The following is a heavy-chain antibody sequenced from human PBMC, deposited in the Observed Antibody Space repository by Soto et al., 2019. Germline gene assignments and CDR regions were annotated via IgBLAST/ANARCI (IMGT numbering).Heavy chain of an antibody. CDR2: INHSGST. Sequence: KASETLSLTCAVYGGSFSGYYWSWIRQPPGKGLEWIGEINHSGSTNYNPSLKSRVTISVDTSKNQFSLKLSSVTAADTAVYYCARGPGIQLWGEFDYWGQGTLVTVSS. D-gene: IGHD5-18*01. CDR1: GGSFSGYY. CDR3: ARGPGIQLWGEFDY. J-gene: IGHJ4*02. V-gene: IGHV4-34*01.